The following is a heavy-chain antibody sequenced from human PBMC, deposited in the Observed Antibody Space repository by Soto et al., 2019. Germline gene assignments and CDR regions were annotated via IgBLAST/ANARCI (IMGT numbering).Heavy chain of an antibody. CDR3: ARDRLRAPGHY. D-gene: IGHD2-21*01. V-gene: IGHV3-30-3*01. J-gene: IGHJ4*02. CDR2: ISYDGSNK. Sequence: WGSLRLSCAASGFTFGSYAMHWVRQAPGKGLEWVAVISYDGSNKYYADSVKGRFTISRDNSKNTLYRQMNSLRAEDTAVYYCARDRLRAPGHYWGQGTLVTVSS. CDR1: GFTFGSYA.